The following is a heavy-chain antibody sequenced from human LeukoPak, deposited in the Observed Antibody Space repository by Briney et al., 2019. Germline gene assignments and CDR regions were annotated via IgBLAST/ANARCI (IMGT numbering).Heavy chain of an antibody. Sequence: SETLSLTCTVSSGSISSTIHYWAWIRQSPGKGLEWIGSMYYSGSTYYNSSIKSRVTLSLDRSESQFSLKLRSVTAADTAVYYCARELRYFDWLLYRNYYYYYMDVWGKGTAVTISS. CDR2: MYYSGST. CDR1: SGSISSTIHY. J-gene: IGHJ6*03. V-gene: IGHV4-39*07. D-gene: IGHD3-9*01. CDR3: ARELRYFDWLLYRNYYYYYMDV.